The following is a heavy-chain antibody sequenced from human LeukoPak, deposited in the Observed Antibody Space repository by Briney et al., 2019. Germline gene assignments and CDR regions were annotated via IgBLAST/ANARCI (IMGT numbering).Heavy chain of an antibody. J-gene: IGHJ4*02. D-gene: IGHD5-18*01. CDR2: IYYSGST. Sequence: PSETLSLTCTVSGGSISGYHWSWLRQPPGKGLEWIGDIYYSGSTNYSPSLKSRVTISVDTTKNQFSLKLSSVTAADTAIYYCARDLSYSFDYWGQGTLVTVSS. V-gene: IGHV4-59*13. CDR1: GGSISGYH. CDR3: ARDLSYSFDY.